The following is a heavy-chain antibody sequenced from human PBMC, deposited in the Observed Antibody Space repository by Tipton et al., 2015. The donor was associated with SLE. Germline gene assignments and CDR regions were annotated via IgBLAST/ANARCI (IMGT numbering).Heavy chain of an antibody. CDR1: GYTFTTYG. V-gene: IGHV1-18*01. Sequence: QSGAEVKKPGASVRVSCKASGYTFTTYGISWVRQAPGQGLEWMGWISTYNGNTNYAQKLQGRVTMTSDTSTSTAYMELRSLRSEDTAVYYCARDRAPAGTARRSDAFDIWGQGTMVTVSS. CDR3: ARDRAPAGTARRSDAFDI. J-gene: IGHJ3*02. D-gene: IGHD1-7*01. CDR2: ISTYNGNT.